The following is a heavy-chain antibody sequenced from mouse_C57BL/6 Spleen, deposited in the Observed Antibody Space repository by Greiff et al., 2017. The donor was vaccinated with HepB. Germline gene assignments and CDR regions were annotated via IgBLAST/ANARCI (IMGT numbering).Heavy chain of an antibody. Sequence: VQLQQSGPELVKPGASVKISCKASGYTFTDYYMNWVKQSHGKSLEWIGDINPNNGGTSYNQKFKGKATLTVDKSSNTAYMELRSLTSEDSAVYYCASYYYGSPGFFDYWGQGTTLTVSS. V-gene: IGHV1-26*01. J-gene: IGHJ2*01. D-gene: IGHD1-1*01. CDR3: ASYYYGSPGFFDY. CDR1: GYTFTDYY. CDR2: INPNNGGT.